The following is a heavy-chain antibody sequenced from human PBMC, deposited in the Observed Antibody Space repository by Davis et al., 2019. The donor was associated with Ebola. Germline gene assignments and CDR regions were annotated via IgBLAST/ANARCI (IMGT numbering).Heavy chain of an antibody. CDR2: ISYDGSNK. Sequence: AESLSLSCAVSGFTSSSNAMHWVRQAPGKGLEWVAVISYDGSNKYYADSVKGRFTISRDNSKNTLYLQMSSLRAEDTAVYYCARDLPGGDWYFDLWGRGTLVTVSS. V-gene: IGHV3-30*04. CDR1: GFTSSSNA. J-gene: IGHJ2*01. CDR3: ARDLPGGDWYFDL. D-gene: IGHD1-14*01.